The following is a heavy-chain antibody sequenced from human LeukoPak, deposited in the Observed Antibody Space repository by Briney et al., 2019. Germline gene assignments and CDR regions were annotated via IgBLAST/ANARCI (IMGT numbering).Heavy chain of an antibody. J-gene: IGHJ4*02. CDR2: ISSSSSYI. CDR1: GFTFSSYS. Sequence: GGSLRLSCAASGFTFSSYSMNWVRQAPGKGLEWVSSISSSSSYIYYADSVKGRFTISRDNAKNSLYLQMNSLRAEDTAVYYCARVGVGSGWYVLNYWGQGTLVTVSS. CDR3: ARVGVGSGWYVLNY. V-gene: IGHV3-21*01. D-gene: IGHD6-19*01.